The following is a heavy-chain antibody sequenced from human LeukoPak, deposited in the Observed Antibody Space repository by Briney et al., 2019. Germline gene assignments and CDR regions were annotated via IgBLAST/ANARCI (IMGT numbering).Heavy chain of an antibody. CDR1: GFTFSSYA. CDR2: ISYDGSNK. J-gene: IGHJ4*02. CDR3: ARDRERCYYGSGRDY. V-gene: IGHV3-30*04. D-gene: IGHD3-10*01. Sequence: PGGSLRLSCAASGFTFSSYAMHWVRQAPGKGLEWVAVISYDGSNKYYADSVKGRFTISRDNSKNTLYLQMNSLRAEDMAVYDCARDRERCYYGSGRDYWGEGTLVTVSS.